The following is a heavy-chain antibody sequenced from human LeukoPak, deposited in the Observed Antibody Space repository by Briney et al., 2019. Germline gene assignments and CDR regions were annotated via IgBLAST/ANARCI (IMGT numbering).Heavy chain of an antibody. CDR1: GFTFSSYA. Sequence: GGSLRLSCAASGFTFSSYAMHWVRQAPGKGLEWVSGISWNSGSIGYADSVKGRFTISRDNAKNSLYLQMNSLRAEDTALYYCAKDRDGSGSYRYDAFDIWGQGTMVPVS. CDR2: ISWNSGSI. D-gene: IGHD3-10*01. V-gene: IGHV3-9*01. J-gene: IGHJ3*02. CDR3: AKDRDGSGSYRYDAFDI.